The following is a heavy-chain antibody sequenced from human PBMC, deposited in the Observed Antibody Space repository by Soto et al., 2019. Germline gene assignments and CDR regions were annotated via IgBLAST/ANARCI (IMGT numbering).Heavy chain of an antibody. D-gene: IGHD6-25*01. CDR2: IYPGDSDT. J-gene: IGHJ6*02. CDR3: ARRGKGVDV. Sequence: GESLKISCKGSGYSCSTYWSGWVRQMPGKGLEWMGIIYPGDSDTKYSPSFQGQVTISADNSISTAYLQWSSLKASDTAMYYCARRGKGVDVWGQGTTVTVSS. CDR1: GYSCSTYW. V-gene: IGHV5-51*01.